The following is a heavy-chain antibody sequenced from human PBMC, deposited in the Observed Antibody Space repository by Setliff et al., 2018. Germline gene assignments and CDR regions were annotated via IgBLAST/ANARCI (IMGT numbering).Heavy chain of an antibody. Sequence: GGSLRLSCAASGFTFSNAWMSWARQAPGKGLEWVGQIKRKTDGETTDYAAPVKGRFIISRDDSKRTLYLQMNSLKNEDTALYYCMSTPSGTYSTYYYYYNMDVWGKGTQVTSP. CDR3: MSTPSGTYSTYYYYYNMDV. CDR1: GFTFSNAW. CDR2: IKRKTDGETT. D-gene: IGHD3-10*01. J-gene: IGHJ6*03. V-gene: IGHV3-15*01.